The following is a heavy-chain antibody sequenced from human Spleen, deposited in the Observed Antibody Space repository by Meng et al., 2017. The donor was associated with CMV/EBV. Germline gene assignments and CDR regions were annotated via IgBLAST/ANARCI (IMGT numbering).Heavy chain of an antibody. V-gene: IGHV3-30*02. J-gene: IGHJ4*02. D-gene: IGHD1-14*01. Sequence: GGSLRLSCAASGFTFSSYGMHWVRQAPGKGLEWVAFIRYDGSNKYYADSVKGRFTISRDNSKNTLYLQMNSLRAEDTAVYYFAKIGPNRGAYWGQGTLVTVSS. CDR1: GFTFSSYG. CDR3: AKIGPNRGAY. CDR2: IRYDGSNK.